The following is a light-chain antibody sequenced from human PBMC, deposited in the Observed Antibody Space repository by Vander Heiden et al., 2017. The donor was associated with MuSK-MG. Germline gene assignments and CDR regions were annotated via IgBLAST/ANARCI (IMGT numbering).Light chain of an antibody. J-gene: IGLJ2*01. Sequence: SYELTKPPSVSVSPGQTASITCSGEKLGDKAACWYQQQPAQSLLLVIYQDSKRPSGIPDRFSGSNAATTATLTIRGTQAVDDDYYYCQAWNSSHLVFGGGTKLTVL. CDR3: QAWNSSHLV. CDR2: QDS. CDR1: KLGDKA. V-gene: IGLV3-1*01.